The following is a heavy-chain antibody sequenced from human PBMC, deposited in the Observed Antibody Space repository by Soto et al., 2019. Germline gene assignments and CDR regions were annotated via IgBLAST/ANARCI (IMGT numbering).Heavy chain of an antibody. Sequence: PGGSLRLSCAASGFTFSTYWMNWVRQTPGKGLMWVSRISPDGSNRGYADSVEGRFTVSRDNSKNTLYLQMNSLRAEDTAVYYCAKDPVVPAAMSGDYWGQGTLVTVSS. CDR2: ISPDGSNR. CDR3: AKDPVVPAAMSGDY. J-gene: IGHJ4*02. D-gene: IGHD2-2*01. V-gene: IGHV3-74*01. CDR1: GFTFSTYW.